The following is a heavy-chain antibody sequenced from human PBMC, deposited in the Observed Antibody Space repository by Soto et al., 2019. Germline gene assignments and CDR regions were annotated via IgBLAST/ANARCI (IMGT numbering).Heavy chain of an antibody. J-gene: IGHJ5*02. CDR3: ARGARRNYDFWSGPDKDNWFEP. D-gene: IGHD3-3*01. Sequence: EASVKVSCKASGGTFSSYAICWVRHATGQGLEWMGWMNPNSGNTGYAQKFQGRVTMTRNTSISTAYMELSSLRSEDTAVYYCARGARRNYDFWSGPDKDNWFEPWGQGTLVTVSS. CDR1: GGTFSSYA. V-gene: IGHV1-8*02. CDR2: MNPNSGNT.